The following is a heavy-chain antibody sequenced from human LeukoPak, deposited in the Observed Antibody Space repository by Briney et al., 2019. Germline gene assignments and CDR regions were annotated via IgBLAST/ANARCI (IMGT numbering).Heavy chain of an antibody. CDR3: ARSEYDYVWGSYRYSPYYFDY. J-gene: IGHJ4*02. CDR1: GGSFSGYY. V-gene: IGHV4-34*01. CDR2: INHSGST. D-gene: IGHD3-16*02. Sequence: PSETLSLTCAVYGGSFSGYYWSWIRQPPGKGLEWIGEINHSGSTNYNPSLKSRVTISIDTSKNQFSLKQSTVPAADTAVYYCARSEYDYVWGSYRYSPYYFDYWGQGTLVTVSS.